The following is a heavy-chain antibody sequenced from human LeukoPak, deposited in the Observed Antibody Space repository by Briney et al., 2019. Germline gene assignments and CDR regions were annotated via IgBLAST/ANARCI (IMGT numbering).Heavy chain of an antibody. Sequence: GGSLRLSCAASGFTFSSYAMSWVRQAQGKGLEWVSAISGSGGSIGYADSVKGRFTISRDNAKNSLYLQMNSLRAEDTALYYCAKEGHVFRYFDYWGQGTLVTVSS. CDR2: ISGSGGSI. J-gene: IGHJ4*02. V-gene: IGHV3-23*01. D-gene: IGHD3-16*01. CDR3: AKEGHVFRYFDY. CDR1: GFTFSSYA.